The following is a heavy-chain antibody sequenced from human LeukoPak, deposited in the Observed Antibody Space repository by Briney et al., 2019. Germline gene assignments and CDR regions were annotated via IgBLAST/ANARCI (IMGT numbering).Heavy chain of an antibody. V-gene: IGHV3-74*01. CDR2: INPDGSTT. D-gene: IGHD3-10*01. Sequence: GGSLRLSCAASGFTFSSYAMSWGRQAPGKGLVWVSRINPDGSTTTYADSVKGRFTISRDNAKNTLYLQMNSLRAEDTAVYYCARVRVGAYDFEYWGQGTLVTVSS. CDR3: ARVRVGAYDFEY. J-gene: IGHJ4*02. CDR1: GFTFSSYA.